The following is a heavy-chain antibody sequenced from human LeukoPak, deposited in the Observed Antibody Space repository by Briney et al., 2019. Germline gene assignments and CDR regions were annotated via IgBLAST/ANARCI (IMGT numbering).Heavy chain of an antibody. CDR3: ARQGSGGRALDI. CDR2: IYYSGSV. V-gene: IGHV4-39*01. Sequence: GSLRLSCAASGFTFSSYAMSWVRQAPGKGLEWIGSIYYSGSVNYNPSLKTRVTISADTSKNQLSLKLTSVTAADTALYYCARQGSGGRALDIWGQGTMVTVSS. J-gene: IGHJ3*02. CDR1: GFTFSSYA.